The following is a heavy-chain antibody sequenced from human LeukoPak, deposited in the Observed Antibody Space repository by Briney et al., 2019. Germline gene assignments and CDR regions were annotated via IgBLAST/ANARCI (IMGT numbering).Heavy chain of an antibody. Sequence: SQTLSLTCAISGDSVSSNSAAWNWIRQSPSRGLEWLGRTYYRSRWYNDYAVSVTSRITINPDTSKNQFSLQLSSVTPEDMAVYYCARYDSGPRYFDLWGRGTLVTVSS. CDR1: GDSVSSNSAA. CDR3: ARYDSGPRYFDL. J-gene: IGHJ2*01. D-gene: IGHD3-10*01. CDR2: TYYRSRWYN. V-gene: IGHV6-1*01.